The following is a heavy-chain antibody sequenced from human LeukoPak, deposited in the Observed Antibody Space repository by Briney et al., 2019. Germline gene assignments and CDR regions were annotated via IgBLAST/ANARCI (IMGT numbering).Heavy chain of an antibody. V-gene: IGHV1-2*02. CDR1: GYTFTGYY. J-gene: IGHJ4*02. Sequence: GASVKVSCKASGYTFTGYYMHWVRQAPGQGLEWMGWINPNSGGTNYAQKFQGRVTMTRDTSISTAYMELSRLRSDDTAVYYCARVPYGDYEIGDYWGQGTLVTVSS. CDR3: ARVPYGDYEIGDY. D-gene: IGHD4-17*01. CDR2: INPNSGGT.